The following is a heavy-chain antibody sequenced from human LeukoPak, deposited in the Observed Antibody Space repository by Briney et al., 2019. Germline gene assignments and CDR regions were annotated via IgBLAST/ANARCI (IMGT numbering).Heavy chain of an antibody. V-gene: IGHV3-23*01. CDR1: GFTFSSHY. D-gene: IGHD2-15*01. CDR3: ASHGLGYCSGGSCFDY. Sequence: GGSLRLSCAASGFTFSSHYMSWVRQAPGKGLEWVSAISGSGGSTYYADSVKGRFTISRDNPQNTLFLQINSLGAEDTAVYFCASHGLGYCSGGSCFDYWGQGTLVTVSS. J-gene: IGHJ4*02. CDR2: ISGSGGST.